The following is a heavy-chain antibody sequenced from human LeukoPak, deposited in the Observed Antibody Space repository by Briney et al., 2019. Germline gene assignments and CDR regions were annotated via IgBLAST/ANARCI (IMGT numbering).Heavy chain of an antibody. Sequence: GGSLRLSCAASGFTFSDYYMSWIRQAPGKGLEWGSYISSSGSTIYYADSVKGRFTISRDNATNSLYLQMNSLRAEDTAVYYCASPDSVAGHNFDYWGQGTLVTVSS. CDR1: GFTFSDYY. CDR2: ISSSGSTI. CDR3: ASPDSVAGHNFDY. J-gene: IGHJ4*02. D-gene: IGHD6-19*01. V-gene: IGHV3-11*01.